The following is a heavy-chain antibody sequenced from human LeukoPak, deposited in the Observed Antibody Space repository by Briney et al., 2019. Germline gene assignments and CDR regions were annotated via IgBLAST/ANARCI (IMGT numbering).Heavy chain of an antibody. D-gene: IGHD3-10*01. CDR3: AKGTGSYYVKSYFDY. Sequence: GGSLRLSCAAPGFTFSFYALSWVRQAPGKGLEWVSAISGSGGSTYYADSVKGRFTISRDNSKNTLYLQMNSLRAEDTAVYYCAKGTGSYYVKSYFDYWGQGTLVTVSS. CDR1: GFTFSFYA. CDR2: ISGSGGST. J-gene: IGHJ4*02. V-gene: IGHV3-23*01.